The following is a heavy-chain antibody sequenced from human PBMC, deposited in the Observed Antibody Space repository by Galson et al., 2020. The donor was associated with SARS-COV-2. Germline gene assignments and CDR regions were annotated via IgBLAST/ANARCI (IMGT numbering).Heavy chain of an antibody. CDR1: GFRFHYSW. CDR2: IKQDGSEK. CDR3: AKDRGGEYYMDV. J-gene: IGHJ6*03. V-gene: IGHV3-7*01. Sequence: GESLKISCVVSGFRFHYSWMSWVRQAPGKGLEWVANIKQDGSEKYYVDSVKGRFTISRDNAKNSLYLQMNSLTGEDTAVYYCAKDRGGEYYMDVWGKGTTVTVSS. D-gene: IGHD2-15*01.